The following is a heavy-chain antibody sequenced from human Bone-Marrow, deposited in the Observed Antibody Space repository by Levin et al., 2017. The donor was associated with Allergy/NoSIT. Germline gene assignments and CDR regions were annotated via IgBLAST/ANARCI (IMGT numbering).Heavy chain of an antibody. D-gene: IGHD6-19*01. J-gene: IGHJ4*02. Sequence: SETLSLTCRVSGGSINNYYWSWIRQPPGKGLEWIGISYYTGSPNYHPSLRSRVTISLDTSKNQFSLKLSSVTAADTSVYYCARAPPGSPSGWWDHFDSWGQGTLVTVSS. V-gene: IGHV4-59*12. CDR1: GGSINNYY. CDR2: SYYTGSP. CDR3: ARAPPGSPSGWWDHFDS.